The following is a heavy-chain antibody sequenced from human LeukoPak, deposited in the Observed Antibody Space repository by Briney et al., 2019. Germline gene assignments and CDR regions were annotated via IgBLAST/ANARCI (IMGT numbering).Heavy chain of an antibody. Sequence: GGSLRLSCAASGFTFSSYSMNWVRQAPGKGLEWVSSISSSSYIYYADSVKGRFTISRDSAKNSLYLQMNSLRAEDTAVYYCARDGDSSGYYFWGQGTLVTVSS. D-gene: IGHD3-22*01. V-gene: IGHV3-21*01. J-gene: IGHJ4*02. CDR1: GFTFSSYS. CDR2: ISSSSYI. CDR3: ARDGDSSGYYF.